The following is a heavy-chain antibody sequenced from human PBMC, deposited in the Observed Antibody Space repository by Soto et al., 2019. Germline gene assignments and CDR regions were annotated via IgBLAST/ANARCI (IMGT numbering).Heavy chain of an antibody. V-gene: IGHV3-48*03. D-gene: IGHD2-21*02. CDR3: ARGSHIVVVTAIPQDSQH. CDR1: GFTFSSYE. J-gene: IGHJ1*01. Sequence: GGSLRLSCAASGFTFSSYEMNWVRQAPGKGLEWVSYISSSGSTIYYADSVKGRFTISRDNAKNSPYLQMNSLRAEDTAVYYCARGSHIVVVTAIPQDSQHWGQGTLVTVSS. CDR2: ISSSGSTI.